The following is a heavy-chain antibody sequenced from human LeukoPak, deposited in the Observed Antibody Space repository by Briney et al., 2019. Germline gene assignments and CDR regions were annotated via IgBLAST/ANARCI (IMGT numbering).Heavy chain of an antibody. CDR3: ARDGYGGNPNWFDP. J-gene: IGHJ5*02. Sequence: GGSLRLSCAASGFTFSSYAMHWVRQAPGKGLEYVSAISSNGGSTYYANSVKGRFTISRDNSKNTLYLQMGSLRAEDMVVYYCARDGYGGNPNWFDPWGQGTLVTVSS. D-gene: IGHD4-23*01. CDR2: ISSNGGST. V-gene: IGHV3-64*01. CDR1: GFTFSSYA.